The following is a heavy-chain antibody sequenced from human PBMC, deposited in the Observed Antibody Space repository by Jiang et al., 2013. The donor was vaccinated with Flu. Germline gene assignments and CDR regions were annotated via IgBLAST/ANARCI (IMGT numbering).Heavy chain of an antibody. CDR3: ARKKNGLYGSRPRYYYYGMDV. J-gene: IGHJ6*02. CDR1: GGSFSGYY. D-gene: IGHD6-13*01. CDR2: INHSGST. V-gene: IGHV4-34*01. Sequence: LLKPSETLSLTCAVYGGSFSGYYWSWIRQPPGKGLEWIGEINHSGSTNYNPSLKSRVTISVDTSKNQFSLKLSSVTAADTAVYYCARKKNGLYGSRPRYYYYGMDVWGQGTTVTVSS.